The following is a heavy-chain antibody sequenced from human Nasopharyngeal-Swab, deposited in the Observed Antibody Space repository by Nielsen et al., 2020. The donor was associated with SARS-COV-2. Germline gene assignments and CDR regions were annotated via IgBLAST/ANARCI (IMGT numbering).Heavy chain of an antibody. V-gene: IGHV4-39*07. D-gene: IGHD5-24*01. CDR2: IYYSGST. CDR3: ARDTVKRRWLQLDSGYYYYYGMDV. J-gene: IGHJ6*02. Sequence: RQAPGKGLEWIGSIYYSGSTYYNPSLKSRVTISVDTSKNQFSLKLSPVTAADTAVYYCARDTVKRRWLQLDSGYYYYYGMDVWGQGTTVTVSS.